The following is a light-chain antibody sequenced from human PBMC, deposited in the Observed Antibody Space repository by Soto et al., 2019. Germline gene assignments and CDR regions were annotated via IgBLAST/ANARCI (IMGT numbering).Light chain of an antibody. CDR3: QQRSNWLT. CDR1: QSVNSY. V-gene: IGKV3-11*01. Sequence: EIVLTQSPATLSLSPGERATLSCRASQSVNSYLSWYQQKPGQAPRLLIYDASNRATGILARFSGSGSGTDFPLTISSLDPEDFAVYYCQQRSNWLTFGGGTKVEIK. J-gene: IGKJ4*01. CDR2: DAS.